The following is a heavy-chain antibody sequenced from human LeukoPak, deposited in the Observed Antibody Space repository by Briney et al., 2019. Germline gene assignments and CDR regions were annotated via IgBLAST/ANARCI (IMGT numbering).Heavy chain of an antibody. D-gene: IGHD2-15*01. Sequence: SETLSLTCTVSGGSISSGGYYWSWIRQHPGKGLECVGYIYYSGTTYYNPSLESRVTLSVDTSKNQFSLRLSSVTAADTAVYYCARYRDSGGRLAFDIWGQGTMATVSS. CDR2: IYYSGTT. CDR3: ARYRDSGGRLAFDI. CDR1: GGSISSGGYY. J-gene: IGHJ3*02. V-gene: IGHV4-31*03.